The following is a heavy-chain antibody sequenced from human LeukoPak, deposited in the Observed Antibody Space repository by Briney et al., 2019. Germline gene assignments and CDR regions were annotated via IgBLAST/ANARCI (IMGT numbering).Heavy chain of an antibody. J-gene: IGHJ4*02. D-gene: IGHD3-22*01. V-gene: IGHV3-13*01. CDR1: GFIFTSYD. CDR2: IGTAGDT. Sequence: GGSLRLSCAASGFIFTSYDMHWVRQAPGQGLEWVSAIGTAGDTYYPGSVKGRFTISRENAKKSLYLQMNCLGVGDTAVYFCARGSNNYDTTGFDYWGQGTLVTVSS. CDR3: ARGSNNYDTTGFDY.